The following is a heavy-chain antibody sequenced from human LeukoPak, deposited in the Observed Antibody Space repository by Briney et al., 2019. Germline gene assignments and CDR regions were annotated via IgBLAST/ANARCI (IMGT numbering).Heavy chain of an antibody. J-gene: IGHJ4*02. D-gene: IGHD6-19*01. V-gene: IGHV3-74*01. CDR3: ARSGGGWYDY. CDR2: ISDGSIT. CDR1: GFTFSSSW. Sequence: GGSLRLSCAASGFTFSSSWMRWVRQPPGKRLVWVSRISDGSITTYADSVKGRFTISRDNAKNTLYLQMNSLRAEDTAVYYCARSGGGWYDYWGQGTLVIVSS.